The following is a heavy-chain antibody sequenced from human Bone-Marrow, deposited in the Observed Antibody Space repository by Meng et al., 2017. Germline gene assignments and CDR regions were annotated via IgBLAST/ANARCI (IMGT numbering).Heavy chain of an antibody. D-gene: IGHD4-17*01. V-gene: IGHV1-46*01. CDR2: INPSGGST. J-gene: IGHJ4*02. Sequence: ASVKVSCKASGGTFSSYTISWVRQAPGQGLEWMGIINPSGGSTSYAQKFQGRVTMTRDTSTSTVYMELSSLRSEDTAVYYCARLTYGDVDYWGQGTLVTVSS. CDR1: GGTFSSYT. CDR3: ARLTYGDVDY.